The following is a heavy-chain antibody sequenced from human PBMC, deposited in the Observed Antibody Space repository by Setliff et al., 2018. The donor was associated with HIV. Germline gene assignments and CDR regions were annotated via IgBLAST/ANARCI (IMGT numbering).Heavy chain of an antibody. CDR2: IYTSGSA. J-gene: IGHJ6*02. Sequence: PSETLSLTCTVSGGSISSGSNYWSWIRQPAGKGLEWIGHIYTSGSANYNPSLKSPVTISVDTSKNQFSLKLSSVTAADTAVYYCAESDYDYYGMDVWGQGTTVTVSS. CDR3: AESDYDYYGMDV. V-gene: IGHV4-61*09. CDR1: GGSISSGSNY.